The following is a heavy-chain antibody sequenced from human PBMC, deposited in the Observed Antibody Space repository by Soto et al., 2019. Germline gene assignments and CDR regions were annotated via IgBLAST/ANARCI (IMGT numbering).Heavy chain of an antibody. CDR2: IYYSGST. CDR1: GGSISSYY. V-gene: IGHV4-59*01. D-gene: IGHD6-6*01. Sequence: SETLSLTCTVSGGSISSYYWSWIRQPPGKGLEWIGYIYYSGSTNYNPSLKSRVTISVDTSKNQFSLKLSSVTAADTAVYYCARGAPPASYSSSPDYFDYWGQGTLVTVSS. J-gene: IGHJ4*02. CDR3: ARGAPPASYSSSPDYFDY.